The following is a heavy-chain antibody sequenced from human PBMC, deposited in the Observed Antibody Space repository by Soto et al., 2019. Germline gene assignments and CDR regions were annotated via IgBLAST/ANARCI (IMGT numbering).Heavy chain of an antibody. CDR1: GISLSTHTVG. CDR3: ALIVPVDYRGYNFEF. V-gene: IGHV2-5*02. D-gene: IGHD5-12*01. Sequence: QITLKESGPTLVKPTQTLTLTCTFSGISLSTHTVGVAWIRQPPGKALEWLALIYWDEDKRSSPSLKSRLTLTQDTSKNQVVLTTPHMDPVDTATYYCALIVPVDYRGYNFEFWGQGTRVTVSS. CDR2: IYWDEDK. J-gene: IGHJ4*02.